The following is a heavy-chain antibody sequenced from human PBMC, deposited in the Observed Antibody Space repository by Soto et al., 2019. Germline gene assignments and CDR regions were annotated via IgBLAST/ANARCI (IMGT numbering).Heavy chain of an antibody. CDR2: ISGGGDST. V-gene: IGHV3-23*01. Sequence: EVQLLESGGGLVQPGGSPRFSCAASGFTFSSYAMSWVRQAPGKGLQWVSAISGGGDSTYYADSVKGRFTISRDNSKNTLYLQMNSLRAGDTAVYYCAKEGPWREYDYWGQGTLVTVSS. D-gene: IGHD5-12*01. J-gene: IGHJ4*02. CDR3: AKEGPWREYDY. CDR1: GFTFSSYA.